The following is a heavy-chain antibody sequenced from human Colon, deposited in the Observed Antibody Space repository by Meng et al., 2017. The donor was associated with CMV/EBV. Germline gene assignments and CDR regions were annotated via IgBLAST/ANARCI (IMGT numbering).Heavy chain of an antibody. J-gene: IGHJ4*02. D-gene: IGHD4-11*01. V-gene: IGHV3-23*01. CDR2: ISGSGGSR. CDR3: AKEGKYSNYVYYFDH. Sequence: GGSLRPSCAASGFTFSNYAKNWVRQAPGKGLEWVSTISGSGGSRFYTDSVQGRFTISKDNSDNSLYLQMNSLRDDDTAVYYCAKEGKYSNYVYYFDHWGQGTLVTVSS. CDR1: GFTFSNYA.